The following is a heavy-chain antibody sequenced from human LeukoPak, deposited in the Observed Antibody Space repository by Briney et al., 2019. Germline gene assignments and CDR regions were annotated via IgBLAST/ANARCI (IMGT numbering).Heavy chain of an antibody. CDR3: ASPGGGHHGWSLDY. CDR2: INPSGGST. J-gene: IGHJ4*02. D-gene: IGHD6-19*01. CDR1: GYTFTSYY. V-gene: IGHV1-46*01. Sequence: GASVKVSCKASGYTFTSYYMHRVRQAPGQGLEWMGIINPSGGSTSCAQKFQGRVTMTRDTSTSTVYMELSSLRSEDTAVYYCASPGGGHHGWSLDYWGQGTLVTVSS.